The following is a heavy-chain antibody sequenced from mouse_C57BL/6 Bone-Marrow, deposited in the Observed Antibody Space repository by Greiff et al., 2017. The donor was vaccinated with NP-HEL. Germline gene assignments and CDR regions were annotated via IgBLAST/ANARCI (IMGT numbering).Heavy chain of an antibody. CDR2: LSDGGSYT. CDR3: ARGKLGRGAMDY. Sequence: EVMLVESGGGLVKPGGSLKLSCAASGFTFSSYAMSWVRQTPDKRLEWVATLSDGGSYTYYPDNVQGRFTISRDNAKNNLDLQMSHLKSEDTARYYCARGKLGRGAMDYWGQGTSVTVSS. J-gene: IGHJ4*01. V-gene: IGHV5-4*03. CDR1: GFTFSSYA. D-gene: IGHD4-1*01.